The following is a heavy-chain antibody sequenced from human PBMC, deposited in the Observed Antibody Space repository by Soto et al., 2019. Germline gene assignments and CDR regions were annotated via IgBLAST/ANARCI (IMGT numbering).Heavy chain of an antibody. CDR1: GYTFTSYA. Sequence: QVQLVQSGAEVKKPGASVKISCKASGYTFTSYAMHWVRQAPGQRLEWMAWIHAGSGNTKYSQRFQGRVTITRETSASTAYMKLSSLRSEDTAVYYCAREAYGSGNYPCDYWGQGTLVTVSS. J-gene: IGHJ4*02. V-gene: IGHV1-3*01. CDR3: AREAYGSGNYPCDY. D-gene: IGHD3-10*01. CDR2: IHAGSGNT.